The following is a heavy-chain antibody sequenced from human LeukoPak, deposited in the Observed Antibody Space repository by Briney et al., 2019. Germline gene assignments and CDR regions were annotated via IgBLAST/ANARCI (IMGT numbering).Heavy chain of an antibody. J-gene: IGHJ3*02. D-gene: IGHD2-2*01. CDR3: ARVPPLIVVVPAAHNDAFDI. V-gene: IGHV4-61*02. CDR1: GGSISSGSYY. Sequence: SQTLSLTCPVSGGSISSGSYYWSWIRQPAGTGLEWIGRIYTSGSTNYNPSLKSRGTISVDTYKTQFSLKLSSVTAADSAVYYCARVPPLIVVVPAAHNDAFDIWGQGTMVTVSS. CDR2: IYTSGST.